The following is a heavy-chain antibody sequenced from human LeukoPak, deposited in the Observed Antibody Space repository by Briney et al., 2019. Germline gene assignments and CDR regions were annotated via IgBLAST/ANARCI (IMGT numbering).Heavy chain of an antibody. J-gene: IGHJ6*03. CDR1: GGSISSGTYY. CDR2: IYTSGTT. Sequence: PSQTLSLTCTVSGGSISSGTYYWSWIRQPAGKGLEWIGRIYTSGTTSYNPSLKSRVTISIDTSKNQFSLKLSSVTAADTAVYYCARGRYYYGSGSYSRHDYYYYYYMDVWGKGTTVTVSS. CDR3: ARGRYYYGSGSYSRHDYYYYYYMDV. V-gene: IGHV4-61*02. D-gene: IGHD3-10*01.